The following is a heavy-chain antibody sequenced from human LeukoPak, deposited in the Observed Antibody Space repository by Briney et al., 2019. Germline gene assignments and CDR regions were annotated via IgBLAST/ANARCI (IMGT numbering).Heavy chain of an antibody. D-gene: IGHD1-26*01. V-gene: IGHV3-30-3*01. Sequence: GGSLRLSCAGSGFTFSTYAMHWVRQAPGKGLEWVALFSYDGSTQRYADSVKGRFTISRDNSKNTLYLQMNSLRAEDTAVYYCARGSGSFSGGFDYWGQGTLVTVSS. CDR3: ARGSGSFSGGFDY. CDR2: FSYDGSTQ. J-gene: IGHJ4*02. CDR1: GFTFSTYA.